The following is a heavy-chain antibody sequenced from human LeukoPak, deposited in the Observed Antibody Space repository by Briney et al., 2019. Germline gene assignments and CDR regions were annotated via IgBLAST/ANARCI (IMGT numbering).Heavy chain of an antibody. CDR2: INSDGSST. Sequence: GGSLRLSCAASGFTFSSYWMHWVRQAPGKGLVWVSRINSDGSSTSYADSVKGRFTISRDNAKNTLYLQMNSLRAEDTAVYYCARHHFYDFWSGYYQGYFDYWGQGTLVTVSS. D-gene: IGHD3-3*01. CDR3: ARHHFYDFWSGYYQGYFDY. J-gene: IGHJ4*02. V-gene: IGHV3-74*01. CDR1: GFTFSSYW.